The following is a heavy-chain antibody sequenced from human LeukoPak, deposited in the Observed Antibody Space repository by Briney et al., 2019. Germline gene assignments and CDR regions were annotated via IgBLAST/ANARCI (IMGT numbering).Heavy chain of an antibody. CDR3: SAAAAGTVDY. CDR2: ISGSGGST. V-gene: IGHV3-23*01. D-gene: IGHD6-13*01. CDR1: GFTFSSYA. J-gene: IGHJ4*02. Sequence: PGGSLRLSCAASGFTFSSYAMSWVRQTPGKGLEWVSAISGSGGSTYCADSVKGRFTISRDNSKNTLYLQMSSLRSEDTAVYYCSAAAAGTVDYWGQGTLVTVSS.